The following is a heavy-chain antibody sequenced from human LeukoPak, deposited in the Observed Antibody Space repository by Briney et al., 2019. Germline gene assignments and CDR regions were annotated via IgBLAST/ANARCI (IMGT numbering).Heavy chain of an antibody. CDR1: GGSISSGDYY. V-gene: IGHV4-30-4*08. CDR2: IYYSGST. D-gene: IGHD3-22*01. J-gene: IGHJ5*02. CDR3: ARDYSAWYYDSSGYYSWFDP. Sequence: SETLSLTCTVSGGSISSGDYYWSWIRQPPGKGLEWIGYIYYSGSTYYNPSLKSRVTISVDTSKNQFSPKLSSVTAADTAVYYCARDYSAWYYDSSGYYSWFDPWGQGTLVTVSS.